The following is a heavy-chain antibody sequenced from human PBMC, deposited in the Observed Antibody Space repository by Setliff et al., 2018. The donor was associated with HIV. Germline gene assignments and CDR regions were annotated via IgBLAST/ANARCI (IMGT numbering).Heavy chain of an antibody. CDR1: GGTFSSYA. V-gene: IGHV1-69*13. J-gene: IGHJ4*02. CDR2: IIPMFGRV. CDR3: VIGSAARPFDY. D-gene: IGHD6-6*01. Sequence: SVKVSCKPSGGTFSSYAISWVRQAPGQGLEWMGGIIPMFGRVNYAQKLQGRVTITADESTNTAYMELSRLRSEDTAVYYCVIGSAARPFDYWGQGTLVTSPQ.